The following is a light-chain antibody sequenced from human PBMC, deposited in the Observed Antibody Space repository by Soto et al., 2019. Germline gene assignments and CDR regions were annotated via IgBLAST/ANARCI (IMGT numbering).Light chain of an antibody. J-gene: IGKJ4*01. Sequence: DIQMTQSPSTLSASVGDRVTITCRASQSFSRSLAWPQQKPGKAPKLLIYDVSSLESGVPSRFSGSGSGTEFTLTISSLQPDDSATYYCQQYNSYPLTFGGGTKVEIK. CDR3: QQYNSYPLT. V-gene: IGKV1-5*01. CDR2: DVS. CDR1: QSFSRS.